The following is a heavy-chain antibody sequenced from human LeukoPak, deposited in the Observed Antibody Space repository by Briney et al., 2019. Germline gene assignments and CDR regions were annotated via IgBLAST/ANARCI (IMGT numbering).Heavy chain of an antibody. J-gene: IGHJ4*02. CDR2: IYSGGST. V-gene: IGHV3-66*01. D-gene: IGHD3-3*01. Sequence: GGSLRLSCAASGFTVSSNYMSWVRQAPGKGLEWVSVIYSGGSTYYADSVKGRFTISRDNSKNTLYLQMNSLRAEDTAVYYCARGRDFWSGYYNPYFDYWGQGTLVTVSS. CDR1: GFTVSSNY. CDR3: ARGRDFWSGYYNPYFDY.